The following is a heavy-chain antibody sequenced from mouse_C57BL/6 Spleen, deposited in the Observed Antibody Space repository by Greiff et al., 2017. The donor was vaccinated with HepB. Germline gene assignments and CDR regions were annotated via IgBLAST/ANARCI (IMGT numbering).Heavy chain of an antibody. CDR3: ARYGYDVEYYYAMDY. V-gene: IGHV7-3*01. J-gene: IGHJ4*01. CDR2: IRNKANGYTT. CDR1: GFTFTDYY. Sequence: EVKLVESGGGLVQPGGSLSLSCAASGFTFTDYYMSWVRQPPGKALEWLGFIRNKANGYTTEYSASVKGRFTISRDNSQSILYLQMNALRAEDSATYYCARYGYDVEYYYAMDYWGQGTSVTVSS. D-gene: IGHD2-2*01.